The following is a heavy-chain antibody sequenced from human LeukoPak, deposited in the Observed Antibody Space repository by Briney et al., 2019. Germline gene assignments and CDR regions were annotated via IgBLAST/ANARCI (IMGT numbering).Heavy chain of an antibody. J-gene: IGHJ4*02. CDR1: GGSFGGYY. D-gene: IGHD5-12*01. CDR3: ARTWIDGGVDY. Sequence: SETLSLTCAVYGGSFGGYYWSWIRQPPGKGLEWIGEINHSGSTNYNPSLKSRVTISVDTSKSQFSLKLSSVTAADTAVYYCARTWIDGGVDYWGQGTLVAVSS. CDR2: INHSGST. V-gene: IGHV4-34*01.